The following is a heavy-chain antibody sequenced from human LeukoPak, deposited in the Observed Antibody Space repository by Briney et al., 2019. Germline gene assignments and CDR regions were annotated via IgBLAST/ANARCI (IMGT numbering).Heavy chain of an antibody. CDR2: ISSSSSYI. CDR3: ARVDSCSSTSCPPPWGGPPKYYFDY. V-gene: IGHV3-21*06. J-gene: IGHJ4*02. CDR1: GFSFSTYS. Sequence: GGSLRLSCAASGFSFSTYSLNWVRQAPGKGLEWVSSISSSSSYIYYADSVKGRFIISRDNAKNSLSLQLNSLRAEDTAVYYCARVDSCSSTSCPPPWGGPPKYYFDYWGQGTLVTVSS. D-gene: IGHD2-2*01.